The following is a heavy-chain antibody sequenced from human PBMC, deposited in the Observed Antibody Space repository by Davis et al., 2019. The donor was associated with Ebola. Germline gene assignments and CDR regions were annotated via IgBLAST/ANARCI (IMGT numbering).Heavy chain of an antibody. D-gene: IGHD3-10*01. J-gene: IGHJ6*02. V-gene: IGHV3-30*02. Sequence: SVKGRFTISRDNSKNTLYLQMNSLRAEDTAVYYCAKDRGTGYYYYYGMDVWGQGTTVTVSS. CDR3: AKDRGTGYYYYYGMDV.